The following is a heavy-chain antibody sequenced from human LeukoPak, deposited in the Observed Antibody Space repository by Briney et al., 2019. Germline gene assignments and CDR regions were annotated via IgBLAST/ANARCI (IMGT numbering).Heavy chain of an antibody. CDR3: ARAPYCSGGSCYYYYGMDV. CDR2: IIPIFGTA. V-gene: IGHV1-69*13. Sequence: SVKVSCKASGGTFSSYAISWVRQAPGQGLEWMGGIIPIFGTANYAQKFQGRVTITADESTSTAYMELSSLRSEDTAVYYCARAPYCSGGSCYYYYGMDVWGQGTAVTVSS. J-gene: IGHJ6*02. CDR1: GGTFSSYA. D-gene: IGHD2-15*01.